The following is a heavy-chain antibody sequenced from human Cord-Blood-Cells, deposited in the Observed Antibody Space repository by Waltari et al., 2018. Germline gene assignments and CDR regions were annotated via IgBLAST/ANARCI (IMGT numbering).Heavy chain of an antibody. CDR3: ARGDIDY. Sequence: EVQLVESGGGLVQPGGSMRLSCAASGCTFSSYEMNWVRQAPGKGVEWVSYISSIGSTIYYTDSVKGRFPISRDNDKHSLYLQMSSLRAEDTAVYYCARGDIDYWGQGTLVTVSS. CDR2: ISSIGSTI. V-gene: IGHV3-48*03. CDR1: GCTFSSYE. D-gene: IGHD2-21*01. J-gene: IGHJ4*02.